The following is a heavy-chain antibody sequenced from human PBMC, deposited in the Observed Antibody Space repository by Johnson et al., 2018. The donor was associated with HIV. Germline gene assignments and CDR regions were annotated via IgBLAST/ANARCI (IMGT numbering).Heavy chain of an antibody. CDR1: GFTFSNYD. V-gene: IGHV3-30*19. J-gene: IGHJ3*02. CDR3: ARDSGAPGNDAFDI. CDR2: ISYDGSNK. Sequence: QVQLVESGGGVVQPGGSLRLSCAASGFTFSNYDIHWVRQAPGKGLEWVAVISYDGSNKYYADSVKGRLTISRDNSKNTLYLQMNSLRPEDTALYFCARDSGAPGNDAFDIWGQGTMVTISS. D-gene: IGHD1-26*01.